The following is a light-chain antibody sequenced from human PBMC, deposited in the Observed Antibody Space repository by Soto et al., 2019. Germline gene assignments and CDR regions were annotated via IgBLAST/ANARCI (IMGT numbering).Light chain of an antibody. J-gene: IGLJ2*01. CDR1: SSNIGSNY. V-gene: IGLV1-47*01. CDR3: AAWDASLSAL. CDR2: RNN. Sequence: QAVVTQPPSASGTPGQRVTISCSGSSSNIGSNYVYWYQQLPGTAPKLLIYRNNQRPSGVPDRFSGFKSGTSASLAISGLRSEDEADYYCAAWDASLSALFGGGTKVTVL.